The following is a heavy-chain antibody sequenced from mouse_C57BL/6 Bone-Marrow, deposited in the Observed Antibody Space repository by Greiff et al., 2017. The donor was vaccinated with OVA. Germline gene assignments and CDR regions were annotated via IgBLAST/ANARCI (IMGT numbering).Heavy chain of an antibody. CDR2: IYPGNSDT. J-gene: IGHJ3*01. CDR1: GYTFTSYW. CDR3: TGTWDSAWFAY. D-gene: IGHD4-1*01. V-gene: IGHV1-5*01. Sequence: VQLQQSGTVLARPGASVKMSCKPSGYTFTSYWMHWVKQRPGQGLEWIGAIYPGNSDTSYNQKFKGKAKLTAVTSASTAYMELSSLTNEDSAVYYCTGTWDSAWFAYWGQGTLVTVSA.